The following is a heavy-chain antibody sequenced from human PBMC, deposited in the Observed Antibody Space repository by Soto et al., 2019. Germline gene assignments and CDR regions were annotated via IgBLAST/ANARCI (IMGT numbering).Heavy chain of an antibody. D-gene: IGHD3-22*01. V-gene: IGHV3-23*01. CDR2: ISGSGGST. CDR3: AKGEDYYDSSGYHIDY. CDR1: GFTFSSYA. Sequence: GGSLRLSCAASGFTFSSYAMSWVRQAPGKGLEWVSAISGSGGSTYYADSVKGRFTISRDNSKNTLYLQMNSLRAEDTAVYYCAKGEDYYDSSGYHIDYWGQGTLVTVS. J-gene: IGHJ4*02.